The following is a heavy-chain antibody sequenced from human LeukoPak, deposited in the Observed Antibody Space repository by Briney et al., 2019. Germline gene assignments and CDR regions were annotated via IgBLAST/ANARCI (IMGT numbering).Heavy chain of an antibody. CDR3: ARDIPAIVGAIAGAFDI. D-gene: IGHD1-26*01. V-gene: IGHV4-39*07. CDR1: GGSISSSSYY. J-gene: IGHJ3*02. Sequence: SETLSLTCTVSGGSISSSSYYWGWIRQPPGKGLEWIGSIYYSGSTYYNPSLKSRVTISLDTSKNQFSLKLSSVTAADTALYYCARDIPAIVGAIAGAFDIWGQGTMVTVSS. CDR2: IYYSGST.